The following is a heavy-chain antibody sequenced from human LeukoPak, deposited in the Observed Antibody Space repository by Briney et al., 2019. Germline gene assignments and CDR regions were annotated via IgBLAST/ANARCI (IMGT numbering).Heavy chain of an antibody. V-gene: IGHV3-21*01. J-gene: IGHJ4*02. Sequence: GGSLRLSCAASGFIFDDYGMHWVRQAPGKGLEWVSSISSSSSSKYYADSVKGRFTISRDNAKNSLYLQMNSLRAEDTAVYYCAREGRVYSYAWWGQGTLVTVSS. D-gene: IGHD5-18*01. CDR3: AREGRVYSYAW. CDR1: GFIFDDYG. CDR2: ISSSSSSK.